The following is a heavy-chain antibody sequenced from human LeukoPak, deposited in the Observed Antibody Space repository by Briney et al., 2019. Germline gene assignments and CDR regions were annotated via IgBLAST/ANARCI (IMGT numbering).Heavy chain of an antibody. CDR3: ARVKNLGGWNWFDP. CDR2: INHSGST. D-gene: IGHD2-15*01. Sequence: NPSETLSLTCAVYGGSFSGYYWSWIRQPPGKGLEWIGEINHSGSTNYNPSLKSRVTISVDTSKNQFSLKLSSVTAADTAVYYCARVKNLGGWNWFDPWGQGTLVTVSS. CDR1: GGSFSGYY. J-gene: IGHJ5*02. V-gene: IGHV4-34*01.